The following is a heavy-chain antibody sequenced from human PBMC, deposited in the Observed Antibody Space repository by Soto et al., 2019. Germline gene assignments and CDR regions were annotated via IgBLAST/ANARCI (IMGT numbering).Heavy chain of an antibody. Sequence: QVQLVQSGAEVKKPGASVKVSCKASGYTLTSYYIQWVRQAPGQGLEWMGVLNPSTNTASYAQKLLGRVTMTSDTSTSTVYMGLTSLISEDTAVYYCARTAGGEYGMDVWGQGTTVTVSS. CDR2: LNPSTNTA. V-gene: IGHV1-46*01. D-gene: IGHD3-10*01. J-gene: IGHJ6*02. CDR3: ARTAGGEYGMDV. CDR1: GYTLTSYY.